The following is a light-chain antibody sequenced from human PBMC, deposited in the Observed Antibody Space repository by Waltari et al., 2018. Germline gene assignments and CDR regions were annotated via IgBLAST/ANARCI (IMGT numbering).Light chain of an antibody. CDR3: QQSYSTLFT. CDR2: AAS. Sequence: DIRMTQSPSSLSASVGDRVTITCRASQSISSYLNWYQQKPRKAPKLLIYAASSLQSGVPSRFSGSGSGTDFTLTISSLQPEDFATYYCQQSYSTLFTFGPGTKVDIK. J-gene: IGKJ3*01. CDR1: QSISSY. V-gene: IGKV1-39*01.